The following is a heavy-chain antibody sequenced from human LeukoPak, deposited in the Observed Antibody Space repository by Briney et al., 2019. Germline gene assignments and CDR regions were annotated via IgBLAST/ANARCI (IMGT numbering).Heavy chain of an antibody. V-gene: IGHV4-38-2*02. CDR2: IYHSGST. Sequence: SETLSLTCTVSGYSISSGYYWGWIRPPPGKGLEWIGIIYHSGSTYYNPSLKSRVTISVDTSKNPFSLKLSSVTAADTAVYYCARDRLLPDFWSGYYVDYWGQGTLVTVSS. D-gene: IGHD3-3*01. CDR3: ARDRLLPDFWSGYYVDY. J-gene: IGHJ4*02. CDR1: GYSISSGYY.